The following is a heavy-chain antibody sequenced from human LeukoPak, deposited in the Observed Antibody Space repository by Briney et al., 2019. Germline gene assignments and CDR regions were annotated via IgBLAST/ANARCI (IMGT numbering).Heavy chain of an antibody. V-gene: IGHV3-21*01. CDR3: ARDAPVLRYFDWLENWFDP. CDR2: ISSSSSYI. CDR1: GFTFSSYS. D-gene: IGHD3-9*01. Sequence: GGSLRLSCAASGFTFSSYSMNWVRQAPGKGLEWVSSISSSSSYIYYADSVKGRFTISRDNAKNSLYLQMNSLRAEDTAVYYCARDAPVLRYFDWLENWFDPWDQGTLVTVSP. J-gene: IGHJ5*02.